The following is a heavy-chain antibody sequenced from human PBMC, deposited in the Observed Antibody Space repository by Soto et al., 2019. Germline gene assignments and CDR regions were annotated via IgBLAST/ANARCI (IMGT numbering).Heavy chain of an antibody. Sequence: SGPTLVNPTQTLTLTCTLSGFSLSTSGVGVGWIRQPPGKALEWLALIYWDDDKRYSPSLKSRLTITKDTSKNQVVLTMTNMDPVDTATYYCARTINYYGSGSYYSPYNWFDPWGQGTLVTVSS. CDR1: GFSLSTSGVG. CDR3: ARTINYYGSGSYYSPYNWFDP. D-gene: IGHD3-10*01. V-gene: IGHV2-5*02. CDR2: IYWDDDK. J-gene: IGHJ5*02.